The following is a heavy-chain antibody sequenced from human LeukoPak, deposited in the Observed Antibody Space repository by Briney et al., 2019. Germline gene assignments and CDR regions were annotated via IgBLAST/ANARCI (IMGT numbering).Heavy chain of an antibody. CDR1: GFTFNSYG. CDR3: ARVYGSGSYYNGIYYFDY. V-gene: IGHV3-48*01. CDR2: ISTTSNTI. D-gene: IGHD3-10*01. Sequence: PGGSLRLSCAASGFTFNSYGMNWVRQAPGKGLEWVSYISTTSNTIYYADSVKGRFTISRDSAKNSLYLQMNSLRAEDTAVYYCARVYGSGSYYNGIYYFDYWGQGTLVTVSS. J-gene: IGHJ4*02.